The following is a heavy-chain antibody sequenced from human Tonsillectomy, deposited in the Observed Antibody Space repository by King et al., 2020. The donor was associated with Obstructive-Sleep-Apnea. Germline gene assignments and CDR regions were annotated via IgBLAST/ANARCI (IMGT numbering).Heavy chain of an antibody. Sequence: VQLVESGAEVKKPGASVKVSCKASGYTFTSYGISWVRQAPGQGLEWMGWISAYNGKTNYAQKIKGSVTMTTATSTSTAYMELRSLRSDDTAVYFCARDVAYGDYGVVAPNWGQGTLVTVSS. D-gene: IGHD4-17*01. V-gene: IGHV1-18*04. CDR1: GYTFTSYG. CDR2: ISAYNGKT. CDR3: ARDVAYGDYGVVAPN. J-gene: IGHJ4*02.